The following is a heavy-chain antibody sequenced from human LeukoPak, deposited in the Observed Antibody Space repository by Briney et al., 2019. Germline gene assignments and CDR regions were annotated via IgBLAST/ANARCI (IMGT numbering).Heavy chain of an antibody. CDR3: ASTLALGY. CDR1: GGSFSGYY. J-gene: IGHJ4*02. V-gene: IGHV4-34*01. Sequence: SETLSLTCAVYGGSFSGYYWSWIRQPPGKGLEWIGEINHSGSTNYNPSLKSRVTISVDTSKNQFSLKLSSVTAVDTAVYYCASTLALGYWGQGTLVTVSS. CDR2: INHSGST.